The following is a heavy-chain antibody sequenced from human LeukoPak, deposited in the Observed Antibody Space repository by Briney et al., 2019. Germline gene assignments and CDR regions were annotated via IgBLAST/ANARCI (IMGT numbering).Heavy chain of an antibody. CDR3: ATDMVGYCGSEGCFSEAY. J-gene: IGHJ4*02. V-gene: IGHV1-24*01. CDR1: GYNLTDLS. D-gene: IGHD2-2*03. CDR2: FDPEDGET. Sequence: VASVKVSCKVSGYNLTDLSMHWVRQAPGKGLEWMGGFDPEDGETIYAQKFQGRVIMTEETSIDTAYMELNSLRSDDTAVYYCATDMVGYCGSEGCFSEAYWGQGTLVTVSS.